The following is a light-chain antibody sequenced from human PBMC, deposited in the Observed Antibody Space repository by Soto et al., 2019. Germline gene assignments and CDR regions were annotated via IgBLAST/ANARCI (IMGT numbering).Light chain of an antibody. CDR2: EVS. CDR1: SSDVGGYNY. V-gene: IGLV2-14*01. CDR3: SSYTSSSTPV. Sequence: QSALTQPASVSGSPGQSITISCTGTSSDVGGYNYVSWYQHHPGKAPRLMIYEVSNRPSGVSDRFSGSKSGNTASLTISGLLAEDEADYYCSSYTSSSTPVFGTGTKLTVL. J-gene: IGLJ1*01.